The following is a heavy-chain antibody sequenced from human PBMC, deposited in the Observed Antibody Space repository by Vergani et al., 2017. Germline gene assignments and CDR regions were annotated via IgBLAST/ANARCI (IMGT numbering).Heavy chain of an antibody. Sequence: QVQLQESGPGLVKPSQTLSLTCTVSGGSISSGSYYWSWIRQPAGKGSEWIGHIHTGGSTDLNPSFKSRVSISVDTSKSQFSLELNSVTVADTAVYYCARSRPYCTSGSCPAIWGQGTLVTVSS. V-gene: IGHV4-61*02. D-gene: IGHD2-15*01. CDR3: ARSRPYCTSGSCPAI. CDR1: GGSISSGSYY. J-gene: IGHJ4*02. CDR2: IHTGGST.